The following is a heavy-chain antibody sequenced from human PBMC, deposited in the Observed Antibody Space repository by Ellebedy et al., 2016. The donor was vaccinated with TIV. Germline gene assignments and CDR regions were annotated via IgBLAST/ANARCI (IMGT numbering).Heavy chain of an antibody. CDR3: ARNTERTEIFGIWFDP. Sequence: KVSCKGSAYSFTSYWIRWVRQTPGQGLEWMGTIYPNDSYTKYNPSFEGYVTISADKSVTTAYLQWRSLKASDTAVYYCARNTERTEIFGIWFDPWGQGTLVTVSS. J-gene: IGHJ5*02. CDR2: IYPNDSYT. CDR1: AYSFTSYW. V-gene: IGHV5-10-1*01. D-gene: IGHD1-1*01.